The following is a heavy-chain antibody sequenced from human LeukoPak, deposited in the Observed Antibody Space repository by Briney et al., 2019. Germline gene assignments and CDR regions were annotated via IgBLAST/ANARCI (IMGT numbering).Heavy chain of an antibody. J-gene: IGHJ4*02. CDR2: IYSGGST. D-gene: IGHD1-26*01. CDR1: GFTVSNNY. CDR3: AREGSYGKFDY. V-gene: IGHV3-66*01. Sequence: GGSLILSCAASGFTVSNNYMSWVRQAPGKGLEWVSVIYSGGSTHYAASVKGRLTISRDNSENTLYLQMNSLRDEDTAVYYCAREGSYGKFDYWGQGTLVTVSS.